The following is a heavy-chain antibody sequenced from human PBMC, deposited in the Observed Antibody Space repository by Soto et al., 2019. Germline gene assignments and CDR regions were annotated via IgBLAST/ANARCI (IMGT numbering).Heavy chain of an antibody. CDR3: VIDDAARGFGELDY. D-gene: IGHD3-10*01. J-gene: IGHJ4*02. V-gene: IGHV3-15*01. CDR1: GFAFSPAW. Sequence: EVQVVESGGGLVKPGGSLRLSCAASGFAFSPAWMTWVRQAPGKGLEWVALIKSKTSGETRAYAAPVKGRFTISRDDSKNTVLLQMDSLKTEDTAVYYCVIDDAARGFGELDYWGRGTLVTISS. CDR2: IKSKTSGETR.